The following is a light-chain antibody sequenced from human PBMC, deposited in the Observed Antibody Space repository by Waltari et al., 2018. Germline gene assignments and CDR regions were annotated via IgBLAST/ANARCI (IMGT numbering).Light chain of an antibody. V-gene: IGKV3-20*01. J-gene: IGKJ2*02. CDR1: QSVSISY. CDR3: QQFGSSRWT. CDR2: GTS. Sequence: EIVLTQSPGNLSLSPGERAILSCRASQSVSISYLAWYQQKPGQAPRLLIYGTSSRATGIPDRFSGSGSGTDFTLTISRLEPEDFAVYYCQQFGSSRWTFGQGTKLEIK.